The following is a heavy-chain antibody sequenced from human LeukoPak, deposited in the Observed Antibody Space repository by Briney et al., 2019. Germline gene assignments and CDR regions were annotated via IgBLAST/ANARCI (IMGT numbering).Heavy chain of an antibody. CDR2: INPNSGGT. J-gene: IGHJ6*02. V-gene: IGHV1-2*02. Sequence: ASVKVSCKASGYTFTSYYMHWVRQAPGQGLEWMGWINPNSGGTNYAQKFQGRVTMTRDTSISTAYMELSRLRSDDTAVYYCARDSTMVRGRLNYYGMDVWGQGTTVTVSS. D-gene: IGHD3-10*01. CDR3: ARDSTMVRGRLNYYGMDV. CDR1: GYTFTSYY.